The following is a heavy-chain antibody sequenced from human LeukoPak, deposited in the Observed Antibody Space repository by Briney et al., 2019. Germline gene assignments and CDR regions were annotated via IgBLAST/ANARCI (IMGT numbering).Heavy chain of an antibody. V-gene: IGHV3-30*04. J-gene: IGHJ6*02. CDR1: GFTFSSYA. CDR3: ARDKRSTTANYYYYYYGMDV. CDR2: ISYDGSNK. Sequence: GGSLRLSCAASGFTFSSYAMHWVRQAPGKGLEWVAVISYDGSNKYYADSVKGRFTISRDNSKNTLYLQMNSLRAEDTAVYYCARDKRSTTANYYYYYYGMDVWGQGTTVTVSS. D-gene: IGHD4-17*01.